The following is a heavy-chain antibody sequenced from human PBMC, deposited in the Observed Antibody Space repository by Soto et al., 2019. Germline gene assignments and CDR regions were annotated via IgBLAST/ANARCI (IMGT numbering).Heavy chain of an antibody. Sequence: WASVKVSCKASGGTFSSYAISWVRQAPGQGLEWMGGIIPIFGTANYAQKFQGRVTITADESTSTAYMELSSLRSEDTAVYYCARDLELRFLERAGDYGMDVWGQGTTVTVSS. V-gene: IGHV1-69*13. CDR3: ARDLELRFLERAGDYGMDV. CDR2: IIPIFGTA. J-gene: IGHJ6*02. D-gene: IGHD3-3*01. CDR1: GGTFSSYA.